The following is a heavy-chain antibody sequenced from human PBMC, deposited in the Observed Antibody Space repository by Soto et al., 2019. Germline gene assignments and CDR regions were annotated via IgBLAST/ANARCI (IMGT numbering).Heavy chain of an antibody. J-gene: IGHJ5*02. CDR3: ARQARARSDNWFDP. V-gene: IGHV4-61*01. Sequence: SQTLSLTCTVSCGSVSSGSYYRRWIRQPPGKGLEWIGYIYYSGSTNYNPSLKSRVTISVDTSKNQFSLKLSSVTAADTAVYYCARQARARSDNWFDPWGQGTLVTVSS. CDR2: IYYSGST. CDR1: CGSVSSGSYY.